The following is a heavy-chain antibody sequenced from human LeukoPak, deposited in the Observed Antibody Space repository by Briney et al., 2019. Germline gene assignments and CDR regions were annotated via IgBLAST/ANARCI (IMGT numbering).Heavy chain of an antibody. V-gene: IGHV3-11*04. D-gene: IGHD3-10*01. CDR3: AREVVRGVNWFDP. Sequence: GGSLRLSCAASGFTFSDYYMSWIRQAPGKGLEWVSYISSGGGTMYYADSVKGRFAISRDNAKNSLYLQMNSLRAEDTAVYYCAREVVRGVNWFDPWGQGTLVTVSS. CDR2: ISSGGGTM. J-gene: IGHJ5*02. CDR1: GFTFSDYY.